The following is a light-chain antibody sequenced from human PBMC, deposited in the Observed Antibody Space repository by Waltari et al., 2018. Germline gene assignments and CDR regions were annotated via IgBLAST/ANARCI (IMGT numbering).Light chain of an antibody. V-gene: IGKV1-17*03. CDR1: QAINVF. J-gene: IGKJ2*03. Sequence: DIQMTQSPSVIYASVGDRVTITCRASQAINVFAGWFQQRPGKAPRRLIYAASTLELGVPSRFSGSGYGTEFTLTISSLQPEDFATYYCLQHKTYPYSFGQGTRVEIK. CDR2: AAS. CDR3: LQHKTYPYS.